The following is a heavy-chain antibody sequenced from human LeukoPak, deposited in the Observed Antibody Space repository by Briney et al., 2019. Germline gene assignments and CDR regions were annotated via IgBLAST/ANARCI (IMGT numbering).Heavy chain of an antibody. Sequence: SQTLSLTCTVSGGSISSGSYYWSWIRQPAGEGLEWIGRIYTSGSTNYNPSLKSRVTISVDTSKNQFSLKLSSVTAADTAVYYCARTWLGYYGMDVWGQGTTVTVS. CDR1: GGSISSGSYY. V-gene: IGHV4-61*02. CDR3: ARTWLGYYGMDV. D-gene: IGHD3-10*01. CDR2: IYTSGST. J-gene: IGHJ6*02.